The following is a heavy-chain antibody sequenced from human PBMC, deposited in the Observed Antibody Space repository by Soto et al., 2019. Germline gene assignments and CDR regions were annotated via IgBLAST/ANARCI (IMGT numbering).Heavy chain of an antibody. CDR1: GFTFSSYD. CDR3: AKDLTRPYSYGMDV. CDR2: IGTAGDT. D-gene: IGHD3-10*01. V-gene: IGHV3-13*01. J-gene: IGHJ6*02. Sequence: GGSLRLSCAASGFTFSSYDMHWVRQATGKGLEWVSAIGTAGDTYYPGSVKGRFTISRDNGKNSVYLQMNSLRAEDTAVYYCAKDLTRPYSYGMDVWGQGTTVTVSS.